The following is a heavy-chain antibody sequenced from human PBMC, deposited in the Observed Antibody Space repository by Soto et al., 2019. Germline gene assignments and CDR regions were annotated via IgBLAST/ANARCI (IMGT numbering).Heavy chain of an antibody. J-gene: IGHJ5*02. CDR2: IIPIFGTA. V-gene: IGHV1-69*13. D-gene: IGHD2-2*01. CDR1: GVTFSSYA. Sequence: GASVKVSCKASGVTFSSYAISWVRQAPLQGLEWMVGIIPIFGTANYAQKFQGRVTITADESTRTAYMEMSSLRSEDTAVYYCARDPYEYQRQKTKTTYNWFEPWGQGTLVTVSS. CDR3: ARDPYEYQRQKTKTTYNWFEP.